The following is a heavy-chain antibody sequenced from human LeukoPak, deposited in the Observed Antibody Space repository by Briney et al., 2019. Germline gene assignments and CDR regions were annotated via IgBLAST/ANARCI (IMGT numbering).Heavy chain of an antibody. CDR1: GGSISSGSYY. D-gene: IGHD6-13*01. J-gene: IGHJ6*03. CDR2: IYTSGST. CDR3: AREGAAAGYYFYYYYMDV. Sequence: PSETLSLTCTVSGGSISSGSYYWSWIRQPAGKGLEWIGRIYTSGSTNYNPSLKSRVTISVDTSKNQFSLKLSSVTAADTAVYYCAREGAAAGYYFYYYYMDVWGKGTTVTISS. V-gene: IGHV4-61*02.